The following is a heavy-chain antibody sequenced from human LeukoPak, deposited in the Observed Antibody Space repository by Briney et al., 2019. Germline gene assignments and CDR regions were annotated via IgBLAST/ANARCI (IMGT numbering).Heavy chain of an antibody. D-gene: IGHD6-6*01. CDR2: IYRSGST. Sequence: SETLSLTCTVSGGSISSSSYYWGWIRQPPGKGLEWIGNIYRSGSTYYNPSLESRVTISMDVSKNQFSLKLSSVTAADTAIYYCARDFSSSSSVYYYYYMDVWGKGTTVTVSS. V-gene: IGHV4-39*07. J-gene: IGHJ6*03. CDR3: ARDFSSSSSVYYYYYMDV. CDR1: GGSISSSSYY.